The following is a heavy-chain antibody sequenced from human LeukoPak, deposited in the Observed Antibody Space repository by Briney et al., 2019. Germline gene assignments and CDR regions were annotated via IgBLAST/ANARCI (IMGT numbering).Heavy chain of an antibody. CDR2: IYWDDDK. V-gene: IGHV2-5*02. CDR3: AHRVNPTYYYDSSGYWYFDY. CDR1: GFSLSTSGVG. Sequence: SGPTLVNPTQTLTLTCTFSGFSLSTSGVGVDWIRQPPGKALEWLAVIYWDDDKRYSPSLKSRLTITKDTSKNQVVLTMTNMDPVDTATYYCAHRVNPTYYYDSSGYWYFDYWGQGTLVTVSS. J-gene: IGHJ4*02. D-gene: IGHD3-22*01.